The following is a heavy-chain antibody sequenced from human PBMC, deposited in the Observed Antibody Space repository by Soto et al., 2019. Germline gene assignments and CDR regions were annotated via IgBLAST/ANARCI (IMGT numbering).Heavy chain of an antibody. CDR3: ARGDAGSYDYVWGSSISAYYYYGMDV. CDR1: GGSFSGYY. CDR2: INHSGST. V-gene: IGHV4-34*01. D-gene: IGHD3-16*01. J-gene: IGHJ6*02. Sequence: PSETLSLTCAVYGGSFSGYYWSWIRQPPGKGLEWIGEINHSGSTNYNPSLKSRVTISVDTSKNQFSLKLSSVTAADTAVYYCARGDAGSYDYVWGSSISAYYYYGMDVWGQGTTVTVSS.